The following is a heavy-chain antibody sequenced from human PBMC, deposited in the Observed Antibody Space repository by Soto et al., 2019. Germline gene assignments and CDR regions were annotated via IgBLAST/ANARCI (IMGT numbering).Heavy chain of an antibody. J-gene: IGHJ4*02. CDR1: GYTFPSYG. V-gene: IGHV1-18*01. CDR3: AREDSSVDKGGWRY. D-gene: IGHD3-22*01. Sequence: QVQLVQSGGEVKKPGASVKASCKASGYTFPSYGISWVRQAPGHGLEWMGSISTYNGNTNYTHTLQGRVTMTTDTTTNTGYMELRSLRSDDTAVYYWAREDSSVDKGGWRYWGQGTLVTVSS. CDR2: ISTYNGNT.